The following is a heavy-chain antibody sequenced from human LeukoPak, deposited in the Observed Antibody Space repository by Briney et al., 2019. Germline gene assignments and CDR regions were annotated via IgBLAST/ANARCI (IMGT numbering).Heavy chain of an antibody. CDR1: GYTFTGYY. CDR3: ARAFPIYYDFWSGDAFDI. J-gene: IGHJ3*02. D-gene: IGHD3-3*01. V-gene: IGHV1-2*02. CDR2: TNPNSGGT. Sequence: GASVKVSCKASGYTFTGYYMHWVRQAPGQGLEWMGWTNPNSGGTNYAQKFQGRVTMTRDTSISTAYMELSRLRSDDTAVYYCARAFPIYYDFWSGDAFDIWGQGTMVTVCS.